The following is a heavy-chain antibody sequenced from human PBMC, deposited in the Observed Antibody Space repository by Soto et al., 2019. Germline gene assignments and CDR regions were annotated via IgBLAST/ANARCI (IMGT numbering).Heavy chain of an antibody. Sequence: ASVKVSCKASGYTFSIYGINWVRQAPGQGLEWMGWISPYNGNTKYAQNLQGRVTMTTDTSTSTAYMELRSLRSDDTAVYYCARDLDGSGSYYTDYWGQGTLVTVSS. CDR3: ARDLDGSGSYYTDY. CDR2: ISPYNGNT. CDR1: GYTFSIYG. V-gene: IGHV1-18*01. D-gene: IGHD3-10*01. J-gene: IGHJ4*02.